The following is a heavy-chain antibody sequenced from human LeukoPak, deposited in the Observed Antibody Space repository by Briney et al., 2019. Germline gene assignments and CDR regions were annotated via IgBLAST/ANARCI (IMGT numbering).Heavy chain of an antibody. J-gene: IGHJ6*03. CDR3: ARARGMSGYDPYYYYMDV. CDR1: GYTFTGYY. V-gene: IGHV1-69*13. D-gene: IGHD5-12*01. CDR2: IIPIFGTA. Sequence: ASVKVSCKASGYTFTGYYMHWVRQAPGQGLEWMGGIIPIFGTANYAQKFQGRVTITADESTSTAYMELSSLRSEDTAVYYCARARGMSGYDPYYYYMDVWGKGTAVTISS.